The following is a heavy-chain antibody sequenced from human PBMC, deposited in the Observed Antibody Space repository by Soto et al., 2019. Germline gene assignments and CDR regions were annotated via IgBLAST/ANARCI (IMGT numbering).Heavy chain of an antibody. V-gene: IGHV3-33*01. J-gene: IGHJ4*02. CDR2: IWHDGSRT. CDR3: ERDRSYGRLDY. D-gene: IGHD2-2*01. Sequence: GGSLRIACVGSGFTFKNYGMHWVRQAPGKGLEWVAAIWHDGSRTIYADTVKGRFTISRDDAKNAVFLQMNSLGVDDTAVYYCERDRSYGRLDYRGAGTLVSVSS. CDR1: GFTFKNYG.